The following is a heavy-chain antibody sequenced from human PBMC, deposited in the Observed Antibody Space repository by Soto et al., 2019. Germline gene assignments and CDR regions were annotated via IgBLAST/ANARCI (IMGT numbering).Heavy chain of an antibody. J-gene: IGHJ6*02. V-gene: IGHV1-8*01. CDR3: ARGLEGGRWLHLYYYCYGMDV. D-gene: IGHD1-26*01. CDR2: MNPNSGNT. Sequence: QVQLVQSGAEVKKPGASVKVSCKASGYTFTSYDINWVRQATGQGLEWMGWMNPNSGNTGYAQKFQGRVTMTRNTSISTAYMELSSLRSEDTAVYYCARGLEGGRWLHLYYYCYGMDVWGQGTTVTVSS. CDR1: GYTFTSYD.